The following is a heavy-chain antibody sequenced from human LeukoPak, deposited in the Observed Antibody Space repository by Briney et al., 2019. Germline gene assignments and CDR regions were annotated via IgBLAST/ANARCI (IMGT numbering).Heavy chain of an antibody. J-gene: IGHJ3*02. D-gene: IGHD3-22*01. Sequence: PGGSLRLSCATSGFTFDDYGMNWVRQAPGKGLEWVSNINWNGRNVDYADSVKGRFTISRDKAKNSLHLHMNSLRADDTAVYCSARARKQYYYASSHQRDGSDIWGQGTMVIVSS. V-gene: IGHV3-20*04. CDR3: ARARKQYYYASSHQRDGSDI. CDR1: GFTFDDYG. CDR2: INWNGRNV.